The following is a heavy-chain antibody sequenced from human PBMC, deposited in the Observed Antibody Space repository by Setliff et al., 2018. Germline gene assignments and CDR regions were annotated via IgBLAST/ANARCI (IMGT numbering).Heavy chain of an antibody. D-gene: IGHD5-12*01. Sequence: SETLSLTCTVSGGPFSGASIWSWIRQPPGKGLEFIGYVYYSGTANYSPSLRSRLTISVDTSKNQFSLKLRSVTAADTAVYYCARGGTFRYFDFWGQGAPVTVS. V-gene: IGHV4-59*01. CDR1: GGPFSGAS. CDR3: ARGGTFRYFDF. J-gene: IGHJ4*02. CDR2: VYYSGTA.